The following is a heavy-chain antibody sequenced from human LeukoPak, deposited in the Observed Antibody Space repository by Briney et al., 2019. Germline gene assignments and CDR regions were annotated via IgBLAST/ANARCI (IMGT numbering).Heavy chain of an antibody. V-gene: IGHV4-30-2*01. CDR3: ARRYCSGGSCYLDY. J-gene: IGHJ4*02. Sequence: SETLSLTCAVSGGSISSGGYSWSWIRQPPGKGLEWIGYIYHSGSTYYNPSLKSRVTISVDRSKNQSSLKLSSVTAADTAVCYCARRYCSGGSCYLDYWGQGTLVTVSS. CDR2: IYHSGST. CDR1: GGSISSGGYS. D-gene: IGHD2-15*01.